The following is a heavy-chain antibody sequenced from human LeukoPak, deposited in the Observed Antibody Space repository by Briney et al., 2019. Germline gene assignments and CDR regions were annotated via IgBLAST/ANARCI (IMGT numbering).Heavy chain of an antibody. D-gene: IGHD2-15*01. CDR3: ARGSFFALTQIGSRDYYGMDV. CDR1: GGSISSYY. V-gene: IGHV4-59*01. Sequence: SETLSLTCTVSGGSISSYYWSWIRQPPGKGLEWIGYIYDSGSTNYNPSLKSRVTISVDTSKNQFSLKLSSVTAADTAVYYCARGSFFALTQIGSRDYYGMDVWGQGTTVTVSS. J-gene: IGHJ6*02. CDR2: IYDSGST.